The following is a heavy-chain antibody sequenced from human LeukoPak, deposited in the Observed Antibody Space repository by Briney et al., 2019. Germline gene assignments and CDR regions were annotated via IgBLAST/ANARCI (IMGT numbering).Heavy chain of an antibody. D-gene: IGHD1-26*01. CDR1: GYCISDGFY. CDR3: ARGGGSYLVKYFQH. CDR2: IFHSGTT. V-gene: IGHV4-38-2*02. Sequence: SETLSLTCTVSGYCISDGFYWDWIRQTPGNGLEWIGSIFHSGTTYYNPSLKSRVTISTDTSKNHFSLNLNSVTAADTAVYYCARGGGSYLVKYFQHWGQGTLVTVSS. J-gene: IGHJ1*01.